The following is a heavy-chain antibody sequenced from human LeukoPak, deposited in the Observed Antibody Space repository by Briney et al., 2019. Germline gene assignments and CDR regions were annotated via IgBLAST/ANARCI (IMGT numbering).Heavy chain of an antibody. D-gene: IGHD5-18*01. J-gene: IGHJ4*02. V-gene: IGHV3-48*02. CDR2: MSTSGSI. CDR3: ARMIDYNYGYAFDY. CDR1: GFTLSSYT. Sequence: PGGSLRLSCAAPGFTLSSYTMNWVRQAPGKGREWVSYMSTSGSISYTDSVKGRFTISRDSAKNSLYLQMNSLRDGDTAVYYCARMIDYNYGYAFDYWGQGTLVTVSS.